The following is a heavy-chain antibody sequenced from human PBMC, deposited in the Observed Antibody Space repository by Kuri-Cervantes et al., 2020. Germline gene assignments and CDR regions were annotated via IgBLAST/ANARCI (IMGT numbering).Heavy chain of an antibody. D-gene: IGHD3-10*01. CDR2: ISSSSSTI. CDR3: AREVGEETRDMYYFDY. CDR1: GFTFNTYA. V-gene: IGHV3-48*01. J-gene: IGHJ4*02. Sequence: GGSLRLSCAASGFTFNTYAMTWVRQAPGKGLEWVSYISSSSSTIYYADSVKGRFTISRDNAKNSLYLQMNSLRAEDTAVYYCAREVGEETRDMYYFDYWGQGTLVTVSS.